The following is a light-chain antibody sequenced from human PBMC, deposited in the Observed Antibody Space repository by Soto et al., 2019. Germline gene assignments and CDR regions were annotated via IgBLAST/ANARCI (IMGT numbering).Light chain of an antibody. J-gene: IGKJ2*01. CDR2: AAS. Sequence: EIELTQSPDTLSLSPGERATLSCRASQSVTSSYLAWYQQKPGQAPRLLIYAASSRATGIPDRFSGSGSGTDFTLTITRLEPEDFAVYSCQQYDSPLYTFGQGTKLEIK. CDR1: QSVTSSY. CDR3: QQYDSPLYT. V-gene: IGKV3-20*01.